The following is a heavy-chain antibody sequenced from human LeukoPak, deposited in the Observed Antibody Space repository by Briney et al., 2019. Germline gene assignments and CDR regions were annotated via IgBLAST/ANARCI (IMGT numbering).Heavy chain of an antibody. J-gene: IGHJ4*02. Sequence: GSLRVSCAASGFTFSGSLMCLVRQAPGRRRVWVSLINSDGKTTRFADSVKGRITVSRDNATNNLYVEMNSLRVEDTAVYYCARRAGSYQLLDSWGPGTLVTVSS. V-gene: IGHV3-74*01. D-gene: IGHD1-26*01. CDR2: INSDGKTT. CDR1: GFTFSGSL. CDR3: ARRAGSYQLLDS.